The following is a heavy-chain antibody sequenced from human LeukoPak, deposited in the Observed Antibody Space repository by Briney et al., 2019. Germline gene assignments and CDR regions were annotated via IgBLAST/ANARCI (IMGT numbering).Heavy chain of an antibody. CDR3: AKTYGGNPWYYFDY. J-gene: IGHJ4*02. CDR1: GFTFSSCA. V-gene: IGHV3-23*01. D-gene: IGHD4-23*01. CDR2: ISGSGGST. Sequence: PGGSLRLSCAASGFTFSSCAMRWVRQAPGKGLEWVSAISGSGGSTYYADSVKGRFTISRDNSKNTLYLQMNSLRAEDTAVYYCAKTYGGNPWYYFDYWGQGTLVTVSS.